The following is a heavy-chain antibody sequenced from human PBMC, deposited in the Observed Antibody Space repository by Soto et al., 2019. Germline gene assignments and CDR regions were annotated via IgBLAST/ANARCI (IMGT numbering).Heavy chain of an antibody. CDR3: ARDGGRHSGGIDY. J-gene: IGHJ4*02. CDR1: GGTFSSYS. V-gene: IGHV1-69*01. D-gene: IGHD1-26*01. CDR2: IIPIFGTA. Sequence: QVQLVQSGAEVKKPGSSVNVSCNASGGTFSSYSINWVRQAPGQGLEWMGEIIPIFGTANYAQKFQGRVTITADESTSTAYMELSSLRSEDTAVYYCARDGGRHSGGIDYWGQGTRVTVSS.